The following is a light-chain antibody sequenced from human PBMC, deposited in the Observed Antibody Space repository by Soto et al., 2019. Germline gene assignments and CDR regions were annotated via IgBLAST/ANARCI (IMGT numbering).Light chain of an antibody. V-gene: IGLV3-21*04. CDR3: QVWDSSSDHPV. Sequence: SYELTQPPSVSVAPGKTARITCGENNIGSKSVHWYQQKPGQAPVLVIYYDSDRPSGIPERFSGSNSGNTATLTISRVEAGDEADDYCQVWDSSSDHPVFGGGTKLTVL. J-gene: IGLJ3*02. CDR1: NIGSKS. CDR2: YDS.